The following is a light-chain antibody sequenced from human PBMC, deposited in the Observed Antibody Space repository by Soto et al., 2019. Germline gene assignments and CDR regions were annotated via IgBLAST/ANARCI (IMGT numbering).Light chain of an antibody. CDR2: DAS. J-gene: IGKJ4*01. CDR3: QQRRTWPPLT. V-gene: IGKV3-11*01. Sequence: EIVLTQSPATLSLSPGERATLSCRASQSVSNFLAWYQQKPGQAPRLLISDASTRATGIPARFSGSGSGTDFALTISSLEPEDFAVYYCQQRRTWPPLTFGGGTKVEIK. CDR1: QSVSNF.